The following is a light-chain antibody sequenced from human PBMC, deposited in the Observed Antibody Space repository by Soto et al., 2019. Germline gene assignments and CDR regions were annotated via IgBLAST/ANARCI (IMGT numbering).Light chain of an antibody. J-gene: IGKJ4*01. CDR3: QQYYDWPPLT. CDR2: GAS. CDR1: QSIMFS. V-gene: IGKV3-15*01. Sequence: EIVMTQSPATLSVSPGERATLSCRASQSIMFSLAWYQQKPGQAPRLLISGASTRATGIPARFSGSGSGKEFTLTISSLQSEDFAVYYWQQYYDWPPLTFGGGTKVEIK.